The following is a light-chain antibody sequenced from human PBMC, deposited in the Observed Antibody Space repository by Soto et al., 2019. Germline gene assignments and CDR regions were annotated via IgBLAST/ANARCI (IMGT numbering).Light chain of an antibody. CDR1: SSDVGGYNY. CDR2: EVS. CDR3: SSYTSSSPYV. J-gene: IGLJ1*01. V-gene: IGLV2-14*01. Sequence: QSALTQPASVSGSPGQSITISCTGSSSDVGGYNYVSWYQHHPGKGPTLIIYEVSNRPSGVSDRFSGSKSDNTASLTISGLQSEDEADYYCSSYTSSSPYVFGTGTTLTVL.